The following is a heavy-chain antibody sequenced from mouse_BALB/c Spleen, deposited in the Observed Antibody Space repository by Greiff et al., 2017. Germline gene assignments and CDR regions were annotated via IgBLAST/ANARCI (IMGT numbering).Heavy chain of an antibody. CDR3: ARDDYDATSSFAY. CDR2: ISSGSSTI. V-gene: IGHV5-17*02. CDR1: GFTFSSFG. Sequence: DVKLVESGGGLVQPGGSRKLSCAASGFTFSSFGMHWVRQAPEKGLEWVAYISSGSSTIYYADTVKGRFTISRDNPKNTLFLQMTSLRSEDTAMYYCARDDYDATSSFAYWGQGTLVTVSA. D-gene: IGHD2-4*01. J-gene: IGHJ3*01.